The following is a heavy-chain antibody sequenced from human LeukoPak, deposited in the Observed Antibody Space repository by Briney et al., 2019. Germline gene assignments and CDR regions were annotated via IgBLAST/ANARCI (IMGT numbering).Heavy chain of an antibody. J-gene: IGHJ4*02. CDR3: AKDWSEGSGSYIDY. CDR2: TSYDGTRQ. CDR1: GFSFGNHA. Sequence: GGSPRLSCAASGFSFGNHAMHWVRQAPGKGLEWLAVTSYDGTRQYYADFVRGRFTISRENSKNTLYLHMNSLRVDDTAVYYRAKDWSEGSGSYIDYWGQGALVTVSS. V-gene: IGHV3-30*04. D-gene: IGHD3-10*01.